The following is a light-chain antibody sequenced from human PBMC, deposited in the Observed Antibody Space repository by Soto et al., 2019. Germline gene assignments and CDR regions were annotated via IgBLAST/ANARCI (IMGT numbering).Light chain of an antibody. CDR2: LAS. Sequence: DIVMTQSPDSLAVSLGERATINCKSSQSLLYSSNNKNYLAWYQQKPGQPPKLLIYLASTRESGVPDRFSGSGSGTDFTLTIISRQAEDVAVYYCQEYYDTPYTFGPGTKVDIQ. J-gene: IGKJ3*01. CDR3: QEYYDTPYT. V-gene: IGKV4-1*01. CDR1: QSLLYSSNNKNY.